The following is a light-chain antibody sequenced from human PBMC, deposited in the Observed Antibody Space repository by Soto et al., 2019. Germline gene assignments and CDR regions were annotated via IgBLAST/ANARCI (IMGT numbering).Light chain of an antibody. CDR3: QQYGSSPPVT. J-gene: IGKJ4*01. V-gene: IGKV3-20*01. Sequence: EIVLTQSPGTLSLSPGERATLSCRASQSVSSSYLAWYQQKPGQAPRLLIYGASSRATGIPDRLSGSGSGTDFTLTISRLEPEDVAVYYCQQYGSSPPVTFGGGTKVEIK. CDR2: GAS. CDR1: QSVSSSY.